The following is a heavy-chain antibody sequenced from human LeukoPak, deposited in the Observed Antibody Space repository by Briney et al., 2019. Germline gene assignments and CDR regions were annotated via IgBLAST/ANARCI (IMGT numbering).Heavy chain of an antibody. Sequence: SETLSLTCSVSGGSISSGDYYWSWIRQPPGKGLEWIGYIYFSGSTGYNSPLKSRVTISVDTSKNQFSLKLSSVTAADTAVYYCARQAMVRGVIPDAFDIWGQGTMVTVSS. CDR3: ARQAMVRGVIPDAFDI. J-gene: IGHJ3*02. V-gene: IGHV4-30-4*01. D-gene: IGHD3-10*01. CDR2: IYFSGST. CDR1: GGSISSGDYY.